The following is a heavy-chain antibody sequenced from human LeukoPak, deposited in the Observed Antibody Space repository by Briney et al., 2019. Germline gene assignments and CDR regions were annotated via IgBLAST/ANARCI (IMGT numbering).Heavy chain of an antibody. CDR1: GFTFSSYA. J-gene: IGHJ4*02. CDR2: ISGSGGST. V-gene: IGHV3-23*01. D-gene: IGHD3-16*01. Sequence: GGSLRLSCAASGFTFSSYAMSWVGQAPGKGLEWVSAISGSGGSTYYADSVKGRFTISRDNSKNTLDLQMNSLRAEDTAVYYCARSSVSSVRYFFDYWGQGTLVTVSS. CDR3: ARSSVSSVRYFFDY.